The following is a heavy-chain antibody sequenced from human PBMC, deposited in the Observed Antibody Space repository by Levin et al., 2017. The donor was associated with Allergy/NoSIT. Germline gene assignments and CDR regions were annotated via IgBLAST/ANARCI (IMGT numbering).Heavy chain of an antibody. CDR3: AKHTVAQEAQSRYFDF. D-gene: IGHD2-21*01. CDR1: GFTFSSDA. CDR2: ITSGGDIT. J-gene: IGHJ4*02. Sequence: GGSLRLSCAASGFTFSSDAMSWVRQAPGKGLEWVSVITSGGDITYYADSVRGRFTISRDNSKNTLYLQMNSLRVEDTAVYYCAKHTVAQEAQSRYFDFWGQGTLVTVSS. V-gene: IGHV3-23*01.